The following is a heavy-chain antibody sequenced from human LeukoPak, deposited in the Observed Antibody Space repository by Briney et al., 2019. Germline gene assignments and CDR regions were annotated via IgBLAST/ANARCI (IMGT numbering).Heavy chain of an antibody. CDR2: ISYDGSNK. D-gene: IGHD6-19*01. Sequence: GGSLRLSCAASGFTFSSCGMHWVRQAPGKGLERVAVISYDGSNKYYADSVKGRFTISRDNSKNTLFLEMNSLRAEDTAVYYCAKDLTSGWYLDAFNIWGQGTMVTVSS. CDR3: AKDLTSGWYLDAFNI. V-gene: IGHV3-30*18. J-gene: IGHJ3*02. CDR1: GFTFSSCG.